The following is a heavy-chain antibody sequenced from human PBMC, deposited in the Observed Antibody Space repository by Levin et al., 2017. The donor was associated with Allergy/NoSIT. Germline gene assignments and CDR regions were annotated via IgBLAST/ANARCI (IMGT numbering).Heavy chain of an antibody. CDR1: GYTFTGYY. D-gene: IGHD5-12*01. CDR3: ARDTGYSGYTGGNLDY. Sequence: ASVKVSCKASGYTFTGYYMHWVRQAPGQGLEWMGWINPNSGGTNYAQKFQGRVTMTRDTSISTAYMELSRLRSDDTAVYYCARDTGYSGYTGGNLDYWGQGTLVTVSS. V-gene: IGHV1-2*02. CDR2: INPNSGGT. J-gene: IGHJ4*02.